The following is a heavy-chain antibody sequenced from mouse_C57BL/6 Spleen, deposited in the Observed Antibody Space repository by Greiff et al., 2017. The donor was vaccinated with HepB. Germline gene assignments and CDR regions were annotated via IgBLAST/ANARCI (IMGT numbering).Heavy chain of an antibody. D-gene: IGHD2-4*01. CDR2: IDPETGGT. CDR1: GYTFTDYE. J-gene: IGHJ1*03. CDR3: TRYGICYDYYWYFDV. V-gene: IGHV1-15*01. Sequence: VQLQQSGAELVRPGASVTLSCKASGYTFTDYEMHWVKQTPVHGLEWIGAIDPETGGTAYNQKFKGKAILTADKSSSTAYMELRSLTSADSAVYYCTRYGICYDYYWYFDVWGTGTTVTVSS.